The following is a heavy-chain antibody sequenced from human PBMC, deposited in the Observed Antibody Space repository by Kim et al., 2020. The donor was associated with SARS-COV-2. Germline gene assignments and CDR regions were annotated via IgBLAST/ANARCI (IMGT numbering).Heavy chain of an antibody. CDR1: GDIFTNYG. J-gene: IGHJ4*02. Sequence: ASVKVSCKASGDIFTNYGFIWVRQAPGQGLEWMGWISAYSGEKNYAPRFQGRTVMTTETSTTTVYMELSSLTYDDTAVYYCARDRTNIFYGGYWGQGTLV. V-gene: IGHV1-18*01. CDR2: ISAYSGEK. CDR3: ARDRTNIFYGGY. D-gene: IGHD2-2*01.